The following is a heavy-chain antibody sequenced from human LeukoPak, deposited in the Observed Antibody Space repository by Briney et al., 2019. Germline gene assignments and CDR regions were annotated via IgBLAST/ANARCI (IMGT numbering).Heavy chain of an antibody. D-gene: IGHD3-22*01. CDR1: GYTFTTYY. CDR3: ARGDYYDSNGYYFDY. Sequence: ASVKVSCKASGYTFTTYYIHWVRQAPGQGLEWMGIISSSGNSPGYAQKFQGRVTMTRDTSTSTVYMELSSLRSEDTAVYYCARGDYYDSNGYYFDYWGQGTLVTVSS. V-gene: IGHV1-46*01. CDR2: ISSSGNSP. J-gene: IGHJ4*02.